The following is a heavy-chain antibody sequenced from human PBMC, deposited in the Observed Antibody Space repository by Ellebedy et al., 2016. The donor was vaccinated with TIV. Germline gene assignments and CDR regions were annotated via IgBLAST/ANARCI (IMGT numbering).Heavy chain of an antibody. J-gene: IGHJ4*02. CDR2: ISNDGSLT. V-gene: IGHV3-74*01. Sequence: GESLKISXATSGFTFSTSWMHWVRQAPGKGLMWVSRISNDGSLTNYADSVKGRFTVSRDNAKNTLYLQMHSLRVDDTAMYYCAWYGSGSPFWGQGTLVTVSS. D-gene: IGHD3-10*01. CDR3: AWYGSGSPF. CDR1: GFTFSTSW.